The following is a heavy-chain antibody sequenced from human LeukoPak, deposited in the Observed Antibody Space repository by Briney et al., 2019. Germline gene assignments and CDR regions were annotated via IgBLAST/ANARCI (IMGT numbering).Heavy chain of an antibody. CDR3: ARGNNDAFDI. D-gene: IGHD3-10*01. CDR1: GFTLSDHY. V-gene: IGHV3-72*01. Sequence: PGGSLRLSCAVSGFTLSDHYIDWVRQAPGKGLVWVGRTRNKANSYTTEYATSVKGRFTISRDDSKNSPYLQVNSLKIEYTAVYFCARGNNDAFDIWGQGTMVTVSS. CDR2: TRNKANSYTT. J-gene: IGHJ3*02.